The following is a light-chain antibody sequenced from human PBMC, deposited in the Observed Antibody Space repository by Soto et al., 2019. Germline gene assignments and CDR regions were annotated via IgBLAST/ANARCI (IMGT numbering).Light chain of an antibody. CDR1: SSDVGGYNS. CDR2: DVS. V-gene: IGLV2-14*03. CDR3: KSYTSRSTYV. J-gene: IGLJ1*01. Sequence: QPASVSGSPGQSITISCTGTSSDVGGYNSVSWYQHHPGKAPKLMIYDVSNRSSGVSSRCSGSKSDNTASLTISGLQAEDEADYYCKSYTSRSTYVFGTGTKLTVL.